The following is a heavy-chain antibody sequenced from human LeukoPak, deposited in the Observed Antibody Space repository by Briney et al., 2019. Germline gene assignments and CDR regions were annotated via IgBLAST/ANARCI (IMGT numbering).Heavy chain of an antibody. CDR2: ISSSSSYI. J-gene: IGHJ3*02. CDR3: ARGGYCSSTSCFDAFDI. Sequence: PGRSLRLSSAASGFTFSSYSMNWVRQAPGKGLEWVSSISSSSSYIYYADSVKGRFTISRDNAKNSLYLQMNSLRAEDTAVYYCARGGYCSSTSCFDAFDIWGQGTMVTVSS. V-gene: IGHV3-21*01. D-gene: IGHD2-2*01. CDR1: GFTFSSYS.